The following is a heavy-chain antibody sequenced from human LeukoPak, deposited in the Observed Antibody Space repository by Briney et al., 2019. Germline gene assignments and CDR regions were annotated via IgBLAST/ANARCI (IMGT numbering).Heavy chain of an antibody. J-gene: IGHJ4*02. CDR3: THSGSFYYFDY. D-gene: IGHD1-26*01. CDR1: GFTFGDYA. Sequence: LGGSLRLSCTASGFTFGDYAMSWVRQAPGKGLEGVGFIRSKAYGGTTEYAASVKGRFTISRDDSKSIAYLQMNSLKTEDTAVYYCTHSGSFYYFDYWGQGTLVTVSS. V-gene: IGHV3-49*04. CDR2: IRSKAYGGTT.